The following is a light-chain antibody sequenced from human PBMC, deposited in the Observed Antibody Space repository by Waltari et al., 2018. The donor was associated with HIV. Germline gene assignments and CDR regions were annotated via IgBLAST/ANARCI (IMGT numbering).Light chain of an antibody. V-gene: IGKV3-15*01. CDR1: QSITTK. CDR2: GAS. Sequence: EIVMTQSPATLSVSPGERVTLSSRASQSITTKLACYQQTPGQAPRLRIYGASTRAPGIPDRFSGSGSGTEFTLTISSLQSEDFAIYYCQQYNNWPPWTFGQGTKVEI. CDR3: QQYNNWPPWT. J-gene: IGKJ1*01.